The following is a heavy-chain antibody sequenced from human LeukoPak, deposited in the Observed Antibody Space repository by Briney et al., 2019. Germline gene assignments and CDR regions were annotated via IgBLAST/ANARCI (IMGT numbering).Heavy chain of an antibody. CDR3: ARIPAASHYYYYYMDV. D-gene: IGHD2-2*01. V-gene: IGHV1-46*01. Sequence: ASVKVSCKASGYTFTSYYMHWVRQAPGQGLEWMGIINPSGGSTSYAQKFQGRVTMTRDTSTSTAYMELRSLRSDDTAVYYCARIPAASHYYYYYMDVWGKGTTVTVSS. J-gene: IGHJ6*03. CDR1: GYTFTSYY. CDR2: INPSGGST.